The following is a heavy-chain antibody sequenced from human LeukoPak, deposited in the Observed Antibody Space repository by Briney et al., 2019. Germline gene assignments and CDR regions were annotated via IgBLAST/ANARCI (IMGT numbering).Heavy chain of an antibody. Sequence: SVKVSCKASGGTFSSYAISWVRQAPGQGLEWMGGIIPIFGTANYAQKFQGRVTITADKSTSTAYMELSSLRSEDTAVYYCARVESRDGYNWLDYWGQGTLVTVSS. CDR2: IIPIFGTA. J-gene: IGHJ4*02. V-gene: IGHV1-69*06. CDR3: ARVESRDGYNWLDY. CDR1: GGTFSSYA. D-gene: IGHD5-24*01.